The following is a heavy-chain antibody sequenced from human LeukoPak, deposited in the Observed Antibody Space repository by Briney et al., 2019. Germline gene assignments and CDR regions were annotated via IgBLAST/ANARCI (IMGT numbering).Heavy chain of an antibody. CDR2: INPSSGGT. CDR3: ATLTRITGASRPHY. Sequence: GGSVKVSCKASGYTFTGYYMHWVRQAPGQGLEWMGRINPSSGGTNYAQKFQGRVTMTRDTSISTAYMELSRLRSDDAAVYYCATLTRITGASRPHYWGQGALVTVSS. J-gene: IGHJ4*02. D-gene: IGHD1-20*01. V-gene: IGHV1-2*06. CDR1: GYTFTGYY.